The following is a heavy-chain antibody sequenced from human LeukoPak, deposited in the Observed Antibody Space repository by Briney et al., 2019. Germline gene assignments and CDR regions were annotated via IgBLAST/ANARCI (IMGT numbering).Heavy chain of an antibody. V-gene: IGHV3-15*01. CDR2: IKSKTDGGTT. CDR1: GFTFSNAW. D-gene: IGHD3-22*01. J-gene: IGHJ4*02. CDR3: TTDPPGHYDSSGYYWEYYFDY. Sequence: GGSLRLSCAASGFTFSNAWMSWVRQAPGKGLEWVGRIKSKTDGGTTDYAAPVKGRFTISRDDSKNTLYLQMNSLKTEDTAVYYCTTDPPGHYDSSGYYWEYYFDYWGQGTLVTVSS.